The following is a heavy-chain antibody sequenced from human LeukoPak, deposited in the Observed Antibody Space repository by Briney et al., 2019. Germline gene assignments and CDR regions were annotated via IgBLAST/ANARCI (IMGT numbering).Heavy chain of an antibody. CDR1: GFAVSSNY. J-gene: IGHJ3*02. V-gene: IGHV3-66*01. CDR3: AREITIFGVVIKHDAFDI. CDR2: IYSGGST. Sequence: GGSLRLSCAASGFAVSSNYMSWVRQAPGKGLEWVSVIYSGGSTYYADSVKGRFTISRDNSKSTLYLQMNSLRAEDTAVYYCAREITIFGVVIKHDAFDIWGQGTMVTVSS. D-gene: IGHD3-3*01.